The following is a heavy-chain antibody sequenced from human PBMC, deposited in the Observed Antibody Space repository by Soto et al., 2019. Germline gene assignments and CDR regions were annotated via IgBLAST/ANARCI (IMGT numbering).Heavy chain of an antibody. CDR1: GYTFTSYD. D-gene: IGHD6-13*01. CDR2: MNPNSGNT. V-gene: IGHV1-8*01. J-gene: IGHJ4*02. Sequence: ASVKVSCKASGYTFTSYDINLVRQATGQGLEWMGWMNPNSGNTGYAQKFQGRVTMTRNTSISTAYMELSSLRSEDTAVYYCARVRAAARRYYFDYWGQGTLVTVSS. CDR3: ARVRAAARRYYFDY.